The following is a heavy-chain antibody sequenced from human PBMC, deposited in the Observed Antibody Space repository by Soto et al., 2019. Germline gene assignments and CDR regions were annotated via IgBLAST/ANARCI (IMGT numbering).Heavy chain of an antibody. CDR3: ARAPIFGVVKFDY. CDR1: GGSISSGGYY. J-gene: IGHJ4*02. D-gene: IGHD3-3*01. CDR2: IYYSGST. Sequence: KTSETLSLTCTVSGGSISSGGYYWSWIRQHPGKGLEWIGYIYYSGSTYYNPSLKSRVTISVDTSKNQFSLKLSSVTAADTAVYYCARAPIFGVVKFDYWGQGTLVTVSS. V-gene: IGHV4-31*03.